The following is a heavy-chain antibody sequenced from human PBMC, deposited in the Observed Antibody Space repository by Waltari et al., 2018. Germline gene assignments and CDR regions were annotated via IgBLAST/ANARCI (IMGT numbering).Heavy chain of an antibody. Sequence: QVQLQESGPGLVKPSETLSLTCAVSGYSISSGYYWGWIRQPPGKGLEWIGSIYHSGSTYYNPSLKSRVTISVDTSKNQFSLKLSSVTAADTAVYYCVSPSGSSPIGYYGMDVWGQGTTVTVSS. J-gene: IGHJ6*02. CDR3: VSPSGSSPIGYYGMDV. CDR2: IYHSGST. V-gene: IGHV4-38-2*01. CDR1: GYSISSGYY. D-gene: IGHD1-26*01.